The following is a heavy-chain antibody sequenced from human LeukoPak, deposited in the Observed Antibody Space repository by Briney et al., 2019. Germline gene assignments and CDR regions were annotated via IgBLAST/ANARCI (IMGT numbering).Heavy chain of an antibody. D-gene: IGHD6-13*01. Sequence: GGSLRLSCAASGYTFSRHGMNWVRQAPGKGLEWVSGISPSGDITYFADSVKGRFTISRDNFKNTLYLEMNSLRAEDTAVYYCARDLRPYSSSWYLFDPWGQGTLVTVSS. J-gene: IGHJ5*02. CDR3: ARDLRPYSSSWYLFDP. CDR1: GYTFSRHG. CDR2: ISPSGDIT. V-gene: IGHV3-23*01.